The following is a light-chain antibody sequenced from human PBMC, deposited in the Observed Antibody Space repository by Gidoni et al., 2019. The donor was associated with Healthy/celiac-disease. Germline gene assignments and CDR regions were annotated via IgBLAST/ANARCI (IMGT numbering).Light chain of an antibody. CDR1: QGISSY. CDR2: AAS. Sequence: AIRMTQSPSSFSASTGDRVTITCRASQGISSYLAWYLQKPGKAPKLLIYAASTLQSGVPSRFSGSGSGTDFTLTISCLQSEDFATYYCQQYYSYPLTCGGGTKVEIK. CDR3: QQYYSYPLT. V-gene: IGKV1-8*01. J-gene: IGKJ4*01.